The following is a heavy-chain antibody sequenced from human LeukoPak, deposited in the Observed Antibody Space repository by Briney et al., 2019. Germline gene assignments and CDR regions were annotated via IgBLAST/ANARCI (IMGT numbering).Heavy chain of an antibody. CDR2: IYYSGST. Sequence: SETLSLTCTVSGGSINSGGYYWSWIRQHPGKGLEWIGYIYYSGSTYYDPSLKSRVTISVDTSKNQFSLKLSSVTAADTAVYYCATESSITMIVGLHPSTGAFDIWGQGTMVTVSS. D-gene: IGHD3-22*01. CDR3: ATESSITMIVGLHPSTGAFDI. V-gene: IGHV4-31*03. J-gene: IGHJ3*02. CDR1: GGSINSGGYY.